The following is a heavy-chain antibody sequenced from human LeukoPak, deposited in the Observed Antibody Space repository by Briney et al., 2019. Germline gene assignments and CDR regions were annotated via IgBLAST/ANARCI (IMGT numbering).Heavy chain of an antibody. V-gene: IGHV4-34*01. J-gene: IGHJ4*02. CDR3: ARVPTPPYYDYVWGSYRDYYFDY. Sequence: SETLSLTCAVYGGSFSGYYWSWIRQPPGKGLEWIGEINHSGSTNYNPSLKSRVTISVDTSKNQFSLKLSSVTAADTAVYYCARVPTPPYYDYVWGSYRDYYFDYWGQGTLVTVSS. D-gene: IGHD3-16*02. CDR2: INHSGST. CDR1: GGSFSGYY.